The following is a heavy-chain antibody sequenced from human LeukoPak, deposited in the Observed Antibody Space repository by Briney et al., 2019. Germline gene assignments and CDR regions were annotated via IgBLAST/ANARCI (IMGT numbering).Heavy chain of an antibody. J-gene: IGHJ4*02. CDR1: GYSITSAYY. CDR3: ARGPIVGATTGAFFDY. D-gene: IGHD1-26*01. CDR2: FFLKGST. V-gene: IGHV4-38-2*02. Sequence: SETLSLTCTVSGYSITSAYYWGWIRQPPGKGLEWIGSFFLKGSTYYNPSLKSRVTISVDTSKNQFSLKLSSVTAADTAVYYCARGPIVGATTGAFFDYWGQGTLVTVSS.